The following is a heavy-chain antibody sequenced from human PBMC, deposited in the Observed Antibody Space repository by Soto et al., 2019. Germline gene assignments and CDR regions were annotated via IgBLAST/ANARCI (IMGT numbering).Heavy chain of an antibody. CDR1: GFTVSSYY. V-gene: IGHV3-53*01. J-gene: IGHJ4*02. Sequence: GGSLRLSCAASGFTVSSYYMSWVRQAPGKGLQWVAVIYTGDTTYYADSVKGRFTISRDNSKNTLYLQMNSLRAEDTAVYYCARGFNNVATSPFNWGQGTLVTVSS. CDR3: ARGFNNVATSPFN. CDR2: IYTGDTT. D-gene: IGHD1-20*01.